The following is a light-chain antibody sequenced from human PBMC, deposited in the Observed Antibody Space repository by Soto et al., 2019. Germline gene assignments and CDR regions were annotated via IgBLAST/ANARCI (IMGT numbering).Light chain of an antibody. CDR2: LEGSGSY. CDR3: ETWDSNTRV. J-gene: IGLJ2*01. V-gene: IGLV4-60*02. CDR1: SGHSSYI. Sequence: QSVLTQSSSASASLGSSVKLTCTLSSGHSSYIIAWHHQQPGKAPRYLMKLEGSGSYNKGSGVPDRFSGSSSGADRYLTISTLQFEDEANYYCETWDSNTRVFGGGTTLTVL.